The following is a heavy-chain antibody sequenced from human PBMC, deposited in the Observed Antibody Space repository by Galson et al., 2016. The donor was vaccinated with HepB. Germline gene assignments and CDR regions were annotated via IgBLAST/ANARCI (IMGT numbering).Heavy chain of an antibody. CDR2: INPNSGDT. CDR3: AREGVRGEINYGMDV. J-gene: IGHJ6*02. CDR1: GYTFTGDY. V-gene: IGHV1-2*04. D-gene: IGHD3-10*01. Sequence: SVKVSCKASGYTFTGDYIHWVRQAPGQGVEWMGWINPNSGDTNYAQKFQDWVTMTRDTSISTAYMELRRLRSGDTAVYYGAREGVRGEINYGMDVWGQGTTVTVSS.